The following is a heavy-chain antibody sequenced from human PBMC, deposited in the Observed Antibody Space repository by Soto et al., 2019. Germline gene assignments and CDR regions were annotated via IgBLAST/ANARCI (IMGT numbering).Heavy chain of an antibody. Sequence: EVQLVESGGGLVQPGRSLRLSCAASGFTFDAYAMHWVRQAPGKGLEWVSGISWNSGSIGYADSVKGRFTISRDNAKHALSQQMNILRAENTALYYCAKGPVLTAIHVSGYFDLWCRGTLVTLSS. CDR2: ISWNSGSI. CDR1: GFTFDAYA. J-gene: IGHJ2*01. V-gene: IGHV3-9*01. CDR3: AKGPVLTAIHVSGYFDL. D-gene: IGHD2-21*02.